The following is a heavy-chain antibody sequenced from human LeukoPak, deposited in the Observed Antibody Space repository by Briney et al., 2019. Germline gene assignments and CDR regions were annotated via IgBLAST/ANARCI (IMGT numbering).Heavy chain of an antibody. J-gene: IGHJ6*02. CDR3: ARDTEGYIYGYYYYGMDV. Sequence: GGSLRLSCAASGFTFHDYTMHWVRQPPGKGLEWVSLITGDGGSTYYADSVKGRFTISRDNNKNSLYLQMNSLRNDDTALYYCARDTEGYIYGYYYYGMDVWGQGTTVTVS. CDR2: ITGDGGST. V-gene: IGHV3-43*02. CDR1: GFTFHDYT. D-gene: IGHD5-18*01.